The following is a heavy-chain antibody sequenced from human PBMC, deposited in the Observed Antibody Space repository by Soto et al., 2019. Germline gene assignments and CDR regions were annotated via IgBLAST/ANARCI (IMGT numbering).Heavy chain of an antibody. Sequence: SETLSLSCTVSGGSISSGGYYWSWIRQPPGKGLERIGYIYYSGSTYYNPSLKSRVTISVDTSKNQFSLKLSSVTAADTAVYYCAGDGYKKIFNYWGQGTLVTVSS. CDR1: GGSISSGGYY. CDR2: IYYSGST. CDR3: AGDGYKKIFNY. V-gene: IGHV4-30-4*01. J-gene: IGHJ4*02. D-gene: IGHD5-12*01.